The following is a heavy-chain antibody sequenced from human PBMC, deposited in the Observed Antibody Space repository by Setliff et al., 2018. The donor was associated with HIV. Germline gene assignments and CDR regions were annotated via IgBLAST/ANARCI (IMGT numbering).Heavy chain of an antibody. Sequence: GSLRLSCAASGFSFDDYSMNWVRQAPGKGLEYVATIKEDGSEKYYVDSVKGRFTTSRDNSKNSLYLEMNSLRAEDTAVYFCAVDSRSRPTTWGQGTLVTVSS. CDR3: AVDSRSRPTT. V-gene: IGHV3-7*03. CDR2: IKEDGSEK. J-gene: IGHJ5*02. CDR1: GFSFDDYS. D-gene: IGHD5-12*01.